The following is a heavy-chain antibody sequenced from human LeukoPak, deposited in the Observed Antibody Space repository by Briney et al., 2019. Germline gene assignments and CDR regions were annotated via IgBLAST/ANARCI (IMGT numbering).Heavy chain of an antibody. CDR1: GFTFSSYS. CDR3: ARGHLGYCSSTSCYPRGPLDY. J-gene: IGHJ4*02. D-gene: IGHD2-2*01. V-gene: IGHV3-48*04. Sequence: GGSLRLSCAASGFTFSSYSMNWVRQAPGKGLEWVSYISSSSSTIYYADSVKGRFTISRDNAKNSLYLQMNSLRAEDTAVYYCARGHLGYCSSTSCYPRGPLDYWGQGTLVTVSS. CDR2: ISSSSSTI.